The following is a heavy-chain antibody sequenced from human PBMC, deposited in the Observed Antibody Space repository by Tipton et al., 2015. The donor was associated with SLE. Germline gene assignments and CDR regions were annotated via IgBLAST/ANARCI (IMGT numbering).Heavy chain of an antibody. CDR3: AREREGDGYNYYYFDY. CDR2: IYYSGST. J-gene: IGHJ4*02. CDR1: GGSISSGDYY. V-gene: IGHV4-30-4*01. Sequence: TLSLTCTVSGGSISSGDYYWSWIRQPPGKGLEWIGYIYYSGSTYYNPSLKSRVTISVDTSKNQFSLKLSSVTAADTAVYYCAREREGDGYNYYYFDYWGQGTLVTVSS. D-gene: IGHD5-24*01.